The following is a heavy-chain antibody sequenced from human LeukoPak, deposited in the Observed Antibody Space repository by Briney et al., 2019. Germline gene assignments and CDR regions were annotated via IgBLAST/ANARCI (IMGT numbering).Heavy chain of an antibody. CDR1: GFTFSSYE. CDR3: ARRVVVVAARALDY. V-gene: IGHV3-48*03. CDR2: ISSSGSTI. J-gene: IGHJ4*02. D-gene: IGHD2-15*01. Sequence: PGGSLRLSCAASGFTFSSYEMNWVRQAPGKGLEWVPYISSSGSTIYYADSVKGRFTIPRDNAKNSLYLQMNSLRAEDTAVYYCARRVVVVAARALDYWGQGTLVTVSS.